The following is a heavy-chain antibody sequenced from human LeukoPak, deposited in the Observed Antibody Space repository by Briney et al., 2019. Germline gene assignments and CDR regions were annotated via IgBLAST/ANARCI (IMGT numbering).Heavy chain of an antibody. V-gene: IGHV3-23*01. J-gene: IGHJ4*02. CDR1: GFTFSGYA. CDR2: ISGSGGST. D-gene: IGHD3-9*01. CDR3: ANTQARLRYSDWLSHPYYFDY. Sequence: PGGSLRLSCAASGFTFSGYAMSWVRQAPGKGLEWVSAISGSGGSTYYADSVKGRFTISRDNSKNTLYLQMNSLRAEDTAVYYCANTQARLRYSDWLSHPYYFDYWGQGTLVTVSS.